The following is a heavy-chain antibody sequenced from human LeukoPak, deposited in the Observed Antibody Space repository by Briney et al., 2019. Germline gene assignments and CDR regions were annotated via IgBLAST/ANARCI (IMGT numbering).Heavy chain of an antibody. Sequence: GESLKISCKGSGYSFTSYWIGWVRQMPRKGLEWMGIIYPGDSDTRYSPSFQGQVTISADKSISTAYLQWSSLKASDTAMYYCARHADIPYYYYYMDVWGKGTTVTVSS. CDR2: IYPGDSDT. CDR1: GYSFTSYW. J-gene: IGHJ6*03. V-gene: IGHV5-51*01. D-gene: IGHD2-21*01. CDR3: ARHADIPYYYYYMDV.